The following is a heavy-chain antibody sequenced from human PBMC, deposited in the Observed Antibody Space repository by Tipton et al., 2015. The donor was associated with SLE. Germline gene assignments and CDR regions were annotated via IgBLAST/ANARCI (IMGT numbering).Heavy chain of an antibody. D-gene: IGHD3-22*01. CDR2: ISGSGGST. CDR3: AKIGYYFDSSGYVDY. Sequence: SLRLSCAASGFTFSSYTMNWVRQAPGKGLEWVSAISGSGGSTYYADSVKGRFTISRDNSKNTLYLQMHSLRAEDTAVYYCAKIGYYFDSSGYVDYWGQGTLVTVSS. CDR1: GFTFSSYT. J-gene: IGHJ4*02. V-gene: IGHV3-23*01.